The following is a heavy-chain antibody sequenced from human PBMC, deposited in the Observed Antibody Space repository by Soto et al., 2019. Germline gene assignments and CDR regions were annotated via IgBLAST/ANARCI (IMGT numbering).Heavy chain of an antibody. Sequence: PGGSLRLSCAASGFTFSSYWMHWVRQAPGKGLVWISRINSDGSSTSYADSVKSRFTISRDNAKNTLYLQMNSLRAEDTAVYYCARESADYDFWSGYYINYYYGMDVWGQGTTVTVSS. CDR2: INSDGSST. CDR3: ARESADYDFWSGYYINYYYGMDV. V-gene: IGHV3-74*01. J-gene: IGHJ6*02. CDR1: GFTFSSYW. D-gene: IGHD3-3*01.